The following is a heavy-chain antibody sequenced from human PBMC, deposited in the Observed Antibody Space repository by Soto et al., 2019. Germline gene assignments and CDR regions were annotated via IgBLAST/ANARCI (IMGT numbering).Heavy chain of an antibody. CDR2: IYHSGST. Sequence: QLQLQESSSGLVKPSQTLSLTCAVSGGSISSGGYSWSWIRQPPGKGLEWIGYIYHSGSTYYNPSLKSRVTISVDRSKNQFSLKLSSVTAADTAVYYCARMWGGAFDIWGQGTMVTVSS. CDR1: GGSISSGGYS. J-gene: IGHJ3*02. CDR3: ARMWGGAFDI. D-gene: IGHD3-16*01. V-gene: IGHV4-30-2*01.